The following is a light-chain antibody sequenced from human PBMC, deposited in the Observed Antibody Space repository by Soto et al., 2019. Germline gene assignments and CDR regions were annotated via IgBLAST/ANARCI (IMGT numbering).Light chain of an antibody. V-gene: IGKV4-1*01. J-gene: IGKJ4*01. CDR2: WAS. CDR3: QQYYSSLVT. Sequence: DIVMTQSPDSLAVSLGDRATINCKSSQSVLYSSNNKNYLAWYQQKPGQPPKLLIYWASTRESGVPDRFSGSGSGTDLTLTISSLQAEDVAVYYCQQYYSSLVTFGGGTKVEIK. CDR1: QSVLYSSNNKNY.